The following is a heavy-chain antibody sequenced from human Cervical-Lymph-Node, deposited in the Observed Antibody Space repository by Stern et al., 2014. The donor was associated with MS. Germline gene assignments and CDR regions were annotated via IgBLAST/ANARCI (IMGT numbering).Heavy chain of an antibody. Sequence: EVQLVQSGAEVKEPGESLKISCKTSGYDFNNYWIGWVRQMPGKGLEWMGIIFPADSDIRYSPSFQGRVTISADESITTAYLPWXXLKASDTAMYYCVRRTGYFDYWGQGTLVTVSS. CDR3: VRRTGYFDY. CDR2: IFPADSDI. V-gene: IGHV5-51*01. CDR1: GYDFNNYW. J-gene: IGHJ4*02.